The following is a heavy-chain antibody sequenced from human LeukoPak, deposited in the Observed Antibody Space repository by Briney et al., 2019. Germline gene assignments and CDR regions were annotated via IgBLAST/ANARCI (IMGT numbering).Heavy chain of an antibody. CDR1: GGAISNSNW. Sequence: SGTLSLTCAVCGGAISNSNWWSWVRQPPGKGLEWIGEIYHSGRDNYNPSLKSRVTISIDKSNNQFSLKLSSVTAADTAVYYCARHGSGTYFVSWGQGTLVIVSS. V-gene: IGHV4-4*02. CDR2: IYHSGRD. CDR3: ARHGSGTYFVS. J-gene: IGHJ5*02. D-gene: IGHD3-10*01.